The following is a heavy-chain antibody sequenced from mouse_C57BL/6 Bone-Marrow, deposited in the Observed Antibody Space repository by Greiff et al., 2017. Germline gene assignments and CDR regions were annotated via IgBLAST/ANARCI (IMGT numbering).Heavy chain of an antibody. V-gene: IGHV1-81*01. Sequence: QVQLQQSGAELARPGASVKLSCKASGYTFTSYGISWVKQRTGQGLEWIGEIYPRSGNTYYNEKFKGKATLTADKSSSTAYMALRSLTSEDPAVYYCARLDYYGSSSFAYWGQGTLVTVSA. CDR1: GYTFTSYG. J-gene: IGHJ3*01. D-gene: IGHD1-1*01. CDR2: IYPRSGNT. CDR3: ARLDYYGSSSFAY.